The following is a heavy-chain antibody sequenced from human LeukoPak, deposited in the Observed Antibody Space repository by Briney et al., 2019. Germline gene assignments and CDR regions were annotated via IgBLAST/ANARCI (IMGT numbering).Heavy chain of an antibody. CDR3: ATGACSGGSCYTPGDYYYYMDV. J-gene: IGHJ6*03. Sequence: SETLSLTCAVSGGSISSGGYSWSWIPQPPGKGLEGFVYIYYSGSTYYNPSLKSRVTISVDTSKNQFALKLSSVTAADTAVYYCATGACSGGSCYTPGDYYYYMDVWGKGTTVTASS. D-gene: IGHD2-15*01. CDR2: IYYSGST. V-gene: IGHV4-30-4*07. CDR1: GGSISSGGYS.